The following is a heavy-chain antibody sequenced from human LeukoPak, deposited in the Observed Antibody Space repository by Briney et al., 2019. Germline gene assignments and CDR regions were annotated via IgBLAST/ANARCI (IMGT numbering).Heavy chain of an antibody. CDR3: ARQGERPGISAY. CDR1: GDSISSSSYY. V-gene: IGHV4-39*01. Sequence: SETLSLTCIVSGDSISSSSYYWGWVRQPPGQGLEWIRSIFSGSTYYNPSLKSRVIISLNTSKHQFSLSLSSVTAADSAVYYCARQGERPGISAYWGQGTLVTV. CDR2: IFSGST. J-gene: IGHJ4*02. D-gene: IGHD1-26*01.